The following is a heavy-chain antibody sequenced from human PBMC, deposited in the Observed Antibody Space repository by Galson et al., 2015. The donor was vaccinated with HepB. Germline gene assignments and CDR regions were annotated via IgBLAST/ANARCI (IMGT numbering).Heavy chain of an antibody. CDR3: ARVIVVVPAAMAELPGYYYYYMDV. CDR2: IYYSGST. CDR1: GGSISSGGYY. Sequence: TLSLTCTVSGGSISSGGYYWSWIRQHPGKGLEWIGYIYYSGSTYYNPSLKSRVTISVDTSKNQFSLKLSSVTAADTAVYYCARVIVVVPAAMAELPGYYYYYMDVWGKGTTVTVSS. V-gene: IGHV4-31*03. J-gene: IGHJ6*03. D-gene: IGHD2-2*01.